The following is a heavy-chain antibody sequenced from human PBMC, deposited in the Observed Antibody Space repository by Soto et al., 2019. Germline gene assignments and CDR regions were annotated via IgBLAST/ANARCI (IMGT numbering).Heavy chain of an antibody. J-gene: IGHJ6*04. Sequence: ASVKVSCKASGYTFTDYYMHWVRQAPGQGLVWMGWISAKSGATNYAQKLQARLTLTRDTAISTVYMELSSLKSDDTAVYYCARGKGFSSGPSCSRGGAYYYAMDVWGEGTTVTVSS. CDR3: ARGKGFSSGPSCSRGGAYYYAMDV. V-gene: IGHV1-2*02. D-gene: IGHD2-2*01. CDR2: ISAKSGAT. CDR1: GYTFTDYY.